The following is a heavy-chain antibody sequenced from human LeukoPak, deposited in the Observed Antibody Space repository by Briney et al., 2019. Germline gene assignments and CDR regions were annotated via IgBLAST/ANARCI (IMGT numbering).Heavy chain of an antibody. CDR1: GGSFNSDA. D-gene: IGHD3-10*01. CDR2: ILPSVTIA. Sequence: SVTVSCKASGGSFNSDAVSWVRQAPGQGLEWMGRILPSVTIATYAQKFQGRVTINADKSTNTVHMELSGLRSGDTAVYYCARETDYYGSGTYVYWGQGTLVTVSS. CDR3: ARETDYYGSGTYVY. V-gene: IGHV1-69*04. J-gene: IGHJ4*01.